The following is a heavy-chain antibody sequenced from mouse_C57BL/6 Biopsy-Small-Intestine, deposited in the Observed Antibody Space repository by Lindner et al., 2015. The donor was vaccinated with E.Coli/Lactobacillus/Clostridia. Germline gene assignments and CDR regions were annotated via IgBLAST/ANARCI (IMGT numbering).Heavy chain of an antibody. CDR1: GYIFTDFY. D-gene: IGHD2-12*01. V-gene: IGHV1-76*01. Sequence: VQLQESGTDLVRPGTSVNLSCKASGYIFTDFYVNWVRWRPGQGLEWIARIHPGIGDISFNEKFKDKATLTASESSSTAYMQLGSLTYEDSAVYFCARDENDSHSYAMDSWGQGTSVTVSS. CDR2: IHPGIGDI. CDR3: ARDENDSHSYAMDS. J-gene: IGHJ4*01.